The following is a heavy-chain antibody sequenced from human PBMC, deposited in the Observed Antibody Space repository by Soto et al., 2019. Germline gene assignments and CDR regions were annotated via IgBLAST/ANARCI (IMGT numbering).Heavy chain of an antibody. CDR2: ILGGGDKT. V-gene: IGHV3-23*01. CDR1: GFTFSTYT. D-gene: IGHD2-8*01. CDR3: AKDRQPDGLWPFYH. Sequence: EVQLLESGGGLIQPGESLRLSCTASGFTFSTYTMSWVRQAPGKGLEWVSGILGGGDKTFYADSVKGRFPISRDNSNNILYLQRNSLRAEDTAMYYCAKDRQPDGLWPFYHWGQGTLITVSS. J-gene: IGHJ4*02.